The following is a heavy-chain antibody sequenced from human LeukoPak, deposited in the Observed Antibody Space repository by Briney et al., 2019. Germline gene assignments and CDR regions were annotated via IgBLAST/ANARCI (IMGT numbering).Heavy chain of an antibody. CDR3: ARGYSFLELGPTDAFDI. V-gene: IGHV4-4*07. D-gene: IGHD3-3*01. J-gene: IGHJ3*02. Sequence: SETLSLTCTVSGGSISSYYWSWIRRPAGKGLEWIGRIYTSGSTNYNPSLKSRVTMSVDTSKNQFSLKLSSVTAADTAVYYCARGYSFLELGPTDAFDIWGQGTMVTVSS. CDR1: GGSISSYY. CDR2: IYTSGST.